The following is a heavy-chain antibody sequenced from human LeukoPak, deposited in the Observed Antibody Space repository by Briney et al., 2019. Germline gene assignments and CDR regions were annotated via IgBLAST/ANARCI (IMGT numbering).Heavy chain of an antibody. V-gene: IGHV7-4-1*02. Sequence: GASVKVSCKASGYTFTGYYMHWVRQAPGQGLEWMGWINTNTGNPTYAQGFTGRFVFSLDTSVSTAYLQISSLKAEDTAVYYCARVKPVEMATDFDYWGQGTLVTVSS. CDR2: INTNTGNP. CDR1: GYTFTGYY. D-gene: IGHD5-24*01. CDR3: ARVKPVEMATDFDY. J-gene: IGHJ4*02.